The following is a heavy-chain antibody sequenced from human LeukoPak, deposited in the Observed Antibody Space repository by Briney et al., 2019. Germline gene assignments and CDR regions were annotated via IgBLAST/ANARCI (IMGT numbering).Heavy chain of an antibody. Sequence: GGSLRLSCAASGFIFNTYVMHWVRQAPGKGLEWLAFIRYDGSNKNYADSVKGRFTISRDNAKNSLYLQMNSLRAEDTAVYYCASFPPYMVRTDAFDIWGQGTMVTVSS. V-gene: IGHV3-30*02. CDR1: GFIFNTYV. CDR2: IRYDGSNK. CDR3: ASFPPYMVRTDAFDI. D-gene: IGHD3-10*01. J-gene: IGHJ3*02.